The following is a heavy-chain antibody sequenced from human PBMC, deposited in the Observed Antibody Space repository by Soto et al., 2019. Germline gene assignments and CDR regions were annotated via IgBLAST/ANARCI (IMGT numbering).Heavy chain of an antibody. CDR3: ARVPHMAAAGFYYYYYGMDV. D-gene: IGHD6-13*01. CDR1: GGTFSSYA. CDR2: IIPIFGTA. J-gene: IGHJ6*02. V-gene: IGHV1-69*13. Sequence: SVKVSCKASGGTFSSYAISWVRQAPGQGLEWMGGIIPIFGTANYAQKFQGRVTITADESTSTAYMELSSLRSEDTAVYYCARVPHMAAAGFYYYYYGMDVWGQGTTVTVSS.